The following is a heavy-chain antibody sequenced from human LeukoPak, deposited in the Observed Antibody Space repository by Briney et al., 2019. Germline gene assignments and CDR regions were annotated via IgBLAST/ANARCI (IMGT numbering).Heavy chain of an antibody. CDR1: GGSISSGGYS. D-gene: IGHD3-22*01. CDR3: ARITDDYYYDSSGSHAFDI. Sequence: PSQTLSLTCAVSGGSISSGGYSWSWIRQPAGKGLEWIGRIYTSGSTNYNPSLKSRVTISVDTSKNQFSLKLSSVTAADTAVYYCARITDDYYYDSSGSHAFDIWGQGTMVTVSS. V-gene: IGHV4-61*02. CDR2: IYTSGST. J-gene: IGHJ3*02.